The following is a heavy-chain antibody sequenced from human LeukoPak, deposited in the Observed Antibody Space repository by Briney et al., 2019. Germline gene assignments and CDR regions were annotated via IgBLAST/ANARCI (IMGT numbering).Heavy chain of an antibody. CDR2: IYPGDSDT. D-gene: IGHD4-11*01. V-gene: IGHV5-51*01. CDR1: GYSFTSYW. J-gene: IGHJ5*02. Sequence: GESLKISCKGSGYSFTSYWIGWVRQMPGKGLEWMGIIYPGDSDTRYSPSFQGQVTISADKSISTAYLQWSSLKASDTAMYYCARLGTVTTRGNNWFDPWGQGTLVTVSS. CDR3: ARLGTVTTRGNNWFDP.